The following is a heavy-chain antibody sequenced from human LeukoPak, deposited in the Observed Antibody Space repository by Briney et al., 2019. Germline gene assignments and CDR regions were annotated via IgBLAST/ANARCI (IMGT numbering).Heavy chain of an antibody. V-gene: IGHV3-73*01. CDR1: GFTYSGSA. J-gene: IGHJ4*02. D-gene: IGHD3-10*01. CDR3: SRTTMVVTDVFDY. CDR2: ITTKANSYAT. Sequence: PGGSLRLSCAASGFTYSGSAMDWVRQASGKGLEWVGRITTKANSYATVYAASVKGRFTISRDDSKKTAFLQMKSLKTEDTAVYYCSRTTMVVTDVFDYWGQGTLVTVSS.